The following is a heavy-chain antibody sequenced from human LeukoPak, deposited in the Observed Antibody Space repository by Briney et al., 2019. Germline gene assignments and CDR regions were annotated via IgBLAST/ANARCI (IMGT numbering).Heavy chain of an antibody. CDR2: INHSGST. CDR1: GGSFSGYY. Sequence: PSETLSLTCAVYGGSFSGYYWSWIRQPPGKGLEWIGEINHSGSTNYNPSLKSRVTISVDTSKNQFSLKLSSVTAADTAVYYCARPRIAARPLANWFDPWGQGTLVTVSS. D-gene: IGHD6-6*01. J-gene: IGHJ5*02. CDR3: ARPRIAARPLANWFDP. V-gene: IGHV4-34*01.